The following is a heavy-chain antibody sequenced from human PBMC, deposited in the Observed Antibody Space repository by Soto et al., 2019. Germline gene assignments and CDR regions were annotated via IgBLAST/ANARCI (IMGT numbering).Heavy chain of an antibody. CDR2: IYYSGST. V-gene: IGHV4-30-4*01. CDR1: GGSISSGDYY. D-gene: IGHD2-8*01. Sequence: QVQLQESGPGLVKPSQTLSLTCTVSGGSISSGDYYWSWIRQPPGKGLEWIGYIYYSGSTYYNPSLKSRVTISVDTSKNQFSLKLSSVTAADTAVYYCARVVSNDNGDSYGMDVWGQGTTVTVSS. J-gene: IGHJ6*02. CDR3: ARVVSNDNGDSYGMDV.